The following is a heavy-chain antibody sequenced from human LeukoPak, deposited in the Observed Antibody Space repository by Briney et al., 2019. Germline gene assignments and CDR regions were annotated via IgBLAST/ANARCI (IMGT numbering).Heavy chain of an antibody. D-gene: IGHD6-13*01. Sequence: SVKVSCKASGGTFSSYAISWVRQAPGQGLEWMGGIIPIFGTANYAQKFQGRVTITADESTSTAYMELSSLRSEDTAVYYCASNPGYSSYDVFDIWGQGTMVTVSS. CDR2: IIPIFGTA. CDR1: GGTFSSYA. CDR3: ASNPGYSSYDVFDI. J-gene: IGHJ3*02. V-gene: IGHV1-69*13.